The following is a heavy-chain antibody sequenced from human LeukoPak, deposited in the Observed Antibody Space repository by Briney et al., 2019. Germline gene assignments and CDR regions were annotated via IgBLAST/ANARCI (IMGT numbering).Heavy chain of an antibody. Sequence: GGSLRLSCAASGLTFSSYAMSWVRQAPGKGLELVSGIGGRGSPTYYADSVKGRFTISRDNDKNRLDLQMDTLRAEDTAVYYCAKSDGALPEARYYYMDVWGKGTTVTVSS. J-gene: IGHJ6*03. CDR2: IGGRGSPT. CDR1: GLTFSSYA. V-gene: IGHV3-23*01. D-gene: IGHD2-2*01. CDR3: AKSDGALPEARYYYMDV.